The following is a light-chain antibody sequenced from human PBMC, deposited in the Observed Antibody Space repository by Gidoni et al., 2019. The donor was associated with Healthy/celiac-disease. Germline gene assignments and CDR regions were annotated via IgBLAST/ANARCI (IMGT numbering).Light chain of an antibody. CDR1: QSLLHSNGYNY. V-gene: IGKV2-28*01. Sequence: DIVMSQSPLSLPVTPGEPASISCSSSQSLLHSNGYNYLDWYLQKPGQSPHLLIYLGSNRASGVHDRFSGSGSGTDFTLKSSRVEAEDVGVYYCMQALQTPTFGEGTKVEIK. CDR2: LGS. CDR3: MQALQTPT. J-gene: IGKJ4*01.